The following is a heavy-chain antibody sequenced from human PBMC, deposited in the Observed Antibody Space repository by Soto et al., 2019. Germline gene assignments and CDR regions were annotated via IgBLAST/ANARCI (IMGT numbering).Heavy chain of an antibody. J-gene: IGHJ5*02. Sequence: GASVKVSCKASGGTFSSYTISWVRQAPGQGLEWMGRIIPILGIANYAQKFQGRVTITADKSTSTAYMELSSLRFEDTAVYYCARDPVSLGFDPWGQGTLVTVSS. D-gene: IGHD2-8*01. CDR3: ARDPVSLGFDP. V-gene: IGHV1-69*04. CDR2: IIPILGIA. CDR1: GGTFSSYT.